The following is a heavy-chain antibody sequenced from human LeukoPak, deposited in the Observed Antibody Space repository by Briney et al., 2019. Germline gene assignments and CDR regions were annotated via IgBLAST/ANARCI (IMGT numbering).Heavy chain of an antibody. CDR3: ARDPGEAFDI. V-gene: IGHV1-69*05. CDR2: IIPIFGTA. J-gene: IGHJ3*02. Sequence: GASVKVSCKASGGTFSSYAISWVRQAPGQGLEWMGGIIPIFGTANYAQKFQGRVTITTDESTSTAYMELSSLRSEDTAVYYCARDPGEAFDIWGQGTMVTVSS. CDR1: GGTFSSYA. D-gene: IGHD1-1*01.